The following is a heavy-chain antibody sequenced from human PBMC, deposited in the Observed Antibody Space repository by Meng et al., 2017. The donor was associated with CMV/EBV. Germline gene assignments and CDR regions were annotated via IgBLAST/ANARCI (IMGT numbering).Heavy chain of an antibody. V-gene: IGHV1-46*01. Sequence: ASVKVSCKASGGTFSSYTISWVRQAPGQGLEWVGIINPSGGSTTYAQKFQGRVVLTRDTSTSTVYMDLSSLRSEDRAVYYCARSGSTTSQQPGYFDLWGRGTLVTVSS. J-gene: IGHJ2*01. CDR3: ARSGSTTSQQPGYFDL. CDR1: GGTFSSYT. D-gene: IGHD2-2*01. CDR2: INPSGGST.